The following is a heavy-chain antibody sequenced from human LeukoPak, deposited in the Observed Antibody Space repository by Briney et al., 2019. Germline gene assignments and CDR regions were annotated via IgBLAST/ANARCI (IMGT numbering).Heavy chain of an antibody. Sequence: GGSLRLSCAASGFPFGTFGMHWVRQAPGKGLEWVAFIWYDGSSKYYADSVKGRFTISRHNSKNTLYLQMNSLRGEDTAVYYCATIGGDYVSFDNWGQGTLVTVTS. V-gene: IGHV3-30*02. J-gene: IGHJ4*02. CDR3: ATIGGDYVSFDN. CDR2: IWYDGSSK. CDR1: GFPFGTFG. D-gene: IGHD4-17*01.